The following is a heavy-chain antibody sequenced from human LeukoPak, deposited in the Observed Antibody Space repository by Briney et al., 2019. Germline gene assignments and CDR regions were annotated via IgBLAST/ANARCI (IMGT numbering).Heavy chain of an antibody. V-gene: IGHV3-7*01. CDR1: GFTFSSSW. J-gene: IGHJ4*02. CDR2: IKQDGSEK. CDR3: ASARYYFDS. Sequence: GGFLRLSCAASGFTFSSSWMTWVRQAPGKGLEWVANIKQDGSEKYYVDSVKGRFTISRDNAKNSLYLQMNSLRAEDTAVYYCASARYYFDSWGQGTLVTVSS.